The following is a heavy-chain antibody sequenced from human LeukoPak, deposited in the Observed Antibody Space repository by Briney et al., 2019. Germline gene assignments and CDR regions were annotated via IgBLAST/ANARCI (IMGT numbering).Heavy chain of an antibody. D-gene: IGHD4/OR15-4a*01. CDR3: AREEYDYALGALDV. Sequence: PGRSLRLSCATSGFTFSRYAMQWVRQAPGKGLEWVAVISSDGNLIFYADSVKGRFTISRDNSKNTVSLQMNSLRAEDTAVFYCAREEYDYALGALDVWGQGTTVSVSS. CDR1: GFTFSRYA. V-gene: IGHV3-30*04. CDR2: ISSDGNLI. J-gene: IGHJ6*02.